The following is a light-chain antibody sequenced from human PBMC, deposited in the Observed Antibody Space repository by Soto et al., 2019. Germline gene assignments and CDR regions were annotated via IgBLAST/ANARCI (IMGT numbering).Light chain of an antibody. V-gene: IGLV2-14*01. Sequence: QSALTQPASVSGSPGRSITISCTGTSSDVGGYNYVSWYQQHPGNAAKLRIYEVTNRSSGVSNRFSGSKSGNTASLTRSGLQAEDEDHYSCSSYTSSSTPYVYGTRTKVTVL. CDR3: SSYTSSSTPYV. CDR2: EVT. CDR1: SSDVGGYNY. J-gene: IGLJ1*01.